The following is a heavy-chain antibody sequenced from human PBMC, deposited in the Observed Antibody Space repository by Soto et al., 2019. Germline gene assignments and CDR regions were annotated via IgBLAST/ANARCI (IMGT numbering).Heavy chain of an antibody. V-gene: IGHV1-8*01. J-gene: IGHJ6*02. D-gene: IGHD4-17*01. CDR1: GYTFTSYD. CDR2: MNPNSGNT. CDR3: ARDSTVTTEGGGTYYYYGMDV. Sequence: ASVKVSCKASGYTFTSYDINWVRQATGQGLEWMGWMNPNSGNTGYAQKFQGRVTMTRNTSISTAYMELSSLRSEDTAVYYCARDSTVTTEGGGTYYYYGMDVWGQGTTVTVSS.